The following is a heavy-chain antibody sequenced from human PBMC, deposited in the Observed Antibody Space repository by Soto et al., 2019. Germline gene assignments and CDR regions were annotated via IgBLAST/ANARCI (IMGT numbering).Heavy chain of an antibody. V-gene: IGHV4-34*01. CDR2: INHSGST. CDR3: ARGGSGYYYDFDY. CDR1: GGSIIGYY. Sequence: SETLSLTCAVDGGSIIGYYWSWIRKPPGKGLEWIGEINHSGSTNYNPSLKSRVTISVDTSKNQFSLKLSSVTAADTAVYYCARGGSGYYYDFDYWGQGTLVTVSS. J-gene: IGHJ4*02. D-gene: IGHD3-22*01.